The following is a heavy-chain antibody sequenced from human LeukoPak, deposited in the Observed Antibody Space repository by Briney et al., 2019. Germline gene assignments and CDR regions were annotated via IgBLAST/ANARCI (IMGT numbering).Heavy chain of an antibody. D-gene: IGHD3-3*01. CDR1: GFTFSSYG. CDR2: IWYDGSNR. J-gene: IGHJ4*02. V-gene: IGHV3-33*01. Sequence: PGRSLRLSCAASGFTFSSYGMHWVRQAPGKGLEWVAVIWYDGSNRYFADSVKGRFTISRDNSKNTLYLQMNSLRAEDTAVYYCARDLRGDPYFFDYWGQGTLVTVSS. CDR3: ARDLRGDPYFFDY.